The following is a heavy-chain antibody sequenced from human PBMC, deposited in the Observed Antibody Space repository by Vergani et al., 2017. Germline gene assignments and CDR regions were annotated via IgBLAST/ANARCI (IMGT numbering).Heavy chain of an antibody. J-gene: IGHJ5*02. V-gene: IGHV4-59*01. CDR3: AVSVGGWFDP. CDR1: GGSISSYY. Sequence: QVQLQESGPGLVKPSETLSLTCTVSGGSISSYYWSWLRQPPGKGLEWIGYIYYSGSTNYNPSLKSRVTISVDTSKNPFSLKLRSVTSADTAVYYCAVSVGGWFDPWGQGTRVTVSS. CDR2: IYYSGST. D-gene: IGHD3-16*01.